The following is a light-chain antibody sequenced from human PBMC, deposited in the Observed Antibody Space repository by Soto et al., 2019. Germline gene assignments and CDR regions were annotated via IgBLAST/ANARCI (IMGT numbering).Light chain of an antibody. CDR1: QSVSSN. J-gene: IGKJ1*01. Sequence: EIVMTQSPATLSVSPGERATLSCRASQSVSSNLAWYQQKPGQAPRLLIYGASTRATGIPARFSGSGFGTDFTLTISSLEPEDFAVYYCQQRSNWRWTFGQGTKVDIK. CDR2: GAS. V-gene: IGKV3-15*01. CDR3: QQRSNWRWT.